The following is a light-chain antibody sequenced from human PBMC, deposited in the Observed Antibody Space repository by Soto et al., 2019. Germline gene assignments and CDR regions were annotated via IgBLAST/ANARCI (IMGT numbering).Light chain of an antibody. CDR2: GVN. CDR1: SSDVGAYDY. V-gene: IGLV2-8*01. Sequence: QSVLTQPPSASGSPGQSVTISCTGTSSDVGAYDYVSWHQQHPGKAPKVIIYGVNKRPSGVPDRFSGSKSGNTASLTVSGLQAEDEADYHCSSFTSRNTLVFGGGTKVTVL. CDR3: SSFTSRNTLV. J-gene: IGLJ3*02.